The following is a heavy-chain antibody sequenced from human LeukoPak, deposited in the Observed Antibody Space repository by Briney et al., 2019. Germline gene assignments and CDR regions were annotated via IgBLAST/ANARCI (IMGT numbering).Heavy chain of an antibody. D-gene: IGHD3-10*01. CDR1: GYTFTGYY. V-gene: IGHV1-2*02. Sequence: ASVKVSCKTSGYTFTGYYMHWVRQAPGQGLEWMGWINPNSGGTNYAQKFQGRVTMTRDTSISTAYMELSRLRSDDTALYYCARERYYSSGNYNNRIDYWGQGTLVTVSS. CDR3: ARERYYSSGNYNNRIDY. CDR2: INPNSGGT. J-gene: IGHJ4*02.